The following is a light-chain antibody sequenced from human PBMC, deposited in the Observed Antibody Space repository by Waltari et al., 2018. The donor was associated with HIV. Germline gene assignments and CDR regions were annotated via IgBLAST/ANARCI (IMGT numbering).Light chain of an antibody. CDR1: KSVSSW. CDR2: DAS. Sequence: EIVLTQSPATLSLSPGERATLSCRASKSVSSWLAWYQHKPGQAPRLLIYDASNRATGIPARFSGSGSGTDFTLTISSLEPEDFAVYYCQQRTNWPITFGQGTRLEIK. J-gene: IGKJ5*01. CDR3: QQRTNWPIT. V-gene: IGKV3-11*01.